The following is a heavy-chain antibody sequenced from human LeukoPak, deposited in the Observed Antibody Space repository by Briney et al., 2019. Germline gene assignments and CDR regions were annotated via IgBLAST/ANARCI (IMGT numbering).Heavy chain of an antibody. V-gene: IGHV1-2*06. CDR3: ATFPLVRESFDY. D-gene: IGHD6-13*01. CDR2: INPNSGGT. J-gene: IGHJ4*02. CDR1: GYTFTGYY. Sequence: ASVKVSCKASGYTFTGYYMHWVRQAPGQGLEWMGRINPNSGGTNYAQKFQGRVTMTRDTSVSTAYMELSRLRSDDTAVYYCATFPLVRESFDYWGQGTLVTVSS.